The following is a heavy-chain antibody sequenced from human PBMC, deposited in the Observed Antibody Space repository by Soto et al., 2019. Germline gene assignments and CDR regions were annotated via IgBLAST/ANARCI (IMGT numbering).Heavy chain of an antibody. V-gene: IGHV4-59*01. Sequence: ETLSLTCTVSGDSIRDSFWSWVRQPPGKGLEWIGLVHHTGNTNYNPSLETRVTMLIDASANHFSLTLTSVTPADAAIYYCARGREDHVDHHFGHLFDSWGQGTLVTVSS. D-gene: IGHD3-10*01. CDR1: GDSIRDSF. J-gene: IGHJ4*02. CDR3: ARGREDHVDHHFGHLFDS. CDR2: VHHTGNT.